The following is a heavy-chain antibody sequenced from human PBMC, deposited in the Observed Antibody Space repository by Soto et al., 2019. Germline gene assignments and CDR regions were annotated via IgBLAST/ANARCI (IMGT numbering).Heavy chain of an antibody. Sequence: GGSLRLSCAASGFAFSCYGMHWVRQAPGKGLEWVAFIWFDGSDALYSDSVKGRFSITRDNSKNTLFLQLNSLRGDDTAVYYCAREGYCSGGGCSGGMDVWGQGTTVTV. V-gene: IGHV3-33*01. D-gene: IGHD2-15*01. CDR2: IWFDGSDA. J-gene: IGHJ6*02. CDR3: AREGYCSGGGCSGGMDV. CDR1: GFAFSCYG.